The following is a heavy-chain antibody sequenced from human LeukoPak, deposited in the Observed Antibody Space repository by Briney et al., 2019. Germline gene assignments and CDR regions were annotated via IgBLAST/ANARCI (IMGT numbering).Heavy chain of an antibody. CDR1: GYTFTSYG. Sequence: GASVKVSCKASGYTFTSYGISWVRQAPGQGLEWMGWISAYNGNTNYAQKLQGRVTMTTDTSTSTAYMELRSLRSDDTAVYYCARITHQYFWSGYLYFDYWGQGTLVTVSS. V-gene: IGHV1-18*01. D-gene: IGHD3-3*01. CDR3: ARITHQYFWSGYLYFDY. J-gene: IGHJ4*02. CDR2: ISAYNGNT.